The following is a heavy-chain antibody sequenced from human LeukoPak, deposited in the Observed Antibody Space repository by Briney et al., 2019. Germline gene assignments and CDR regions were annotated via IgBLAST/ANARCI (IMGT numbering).Heavy chain of an antibody. D-gene: IGHD3-16*01. CDR3: ARLGGETTRFDL. CDR1: GFTFRNYW. V-gene: IGHV3-7*01. CDR2: IKQDGILR. J-gene: IGHJ5*02. Sequence: AGSLTLXCAVSGFTFRNYWMSWVRQAPGRELDWVATIKQDGILRHYVDSLKGRFPISRDNAANSLYLQMDSLRVEDTAVYYCARLGGETTRFDLWGQGALVTVPS.